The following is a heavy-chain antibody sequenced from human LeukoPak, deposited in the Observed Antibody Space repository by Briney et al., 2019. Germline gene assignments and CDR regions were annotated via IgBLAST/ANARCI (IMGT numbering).Heavy chain of an antibody. CDR3: ATNIYGGNAVLDY. J-gene: IGHJ4*02. V-gene: IGHV1-69*04. Sequence: ASVKVSCKASGGTFSSYAISWVRQPPGQGLEWMGRIIPILGIANYAQKFQGRVTITADKSTSTAYMELSSLRSEDTAVYYCATNIYGGNAVLDYWGQGTLVTVSS. CDR2: IIPILGIA. CDR1: GGTFSSYA. D-gene: IGHD4-23*01.